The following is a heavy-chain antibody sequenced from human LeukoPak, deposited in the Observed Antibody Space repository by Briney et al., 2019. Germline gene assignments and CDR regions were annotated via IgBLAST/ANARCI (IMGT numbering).Heavy chain of an antibody. V-gene: IGHV3-66*01. CDR2: IDSGGST. CDR1: GFTVSSNY. J-gene: IGHJ6*02. CDR3: ARDYGDYYYYGMDV. Sequence: PGGSLRLSCAASGFTVSSNYMNWVRQAPGKGLEWVSVIDSGGSTYYADSVKGRFTISRDNSKNTLYLQMNSLRAEDTAVYYCARDYGDYYYYGMDVWGQGTTVTVSS. D-gene: IGHD4-17*01.